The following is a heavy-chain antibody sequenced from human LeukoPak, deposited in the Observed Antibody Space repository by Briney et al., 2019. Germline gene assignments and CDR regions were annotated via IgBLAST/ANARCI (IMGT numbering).Heavy chain of an antibody. CDR1: GFSVNSNY. Sequence: GGSLRLSCAASGFSVNSNYINWVRQAPGKGLEWVSVIDSGGTTYYADSVKGRFTISRDNSKNTVYFEMNSLRAEDTAVYYCARWTLGYCSSTSCPDYYYYGMDVWGQGTTVTVSS. J-gene: IGHJ6*02. CDR2: IDSGGTT. CDR3: ARWTLGYCSSTSCPDYYYYGMDV. D-gene: IGHD2-2*01. V-gene: IGHV3-53*01.